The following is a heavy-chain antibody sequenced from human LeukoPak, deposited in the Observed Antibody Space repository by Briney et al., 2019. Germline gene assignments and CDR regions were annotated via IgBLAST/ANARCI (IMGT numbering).Heavy chain of an antibody. D-gene: IGHD2-8*01. CDR2: INPNSGGT. V-gene: IGHV1-2*02. CDR3: ARASCTNGVCTTNFDY. J-gene: IGHJ4*02. Sequence: GASVKVSCKASGYTFTGYYMRWVRQAPGQGLEWMGWINPNSGGTNYAQKFQGRVTMTRDTSISTAYMELSRLRSDDTAVYYCARASCTNGVCTTNFDYWGQGTLVTVSS. CDR1: GYTFTGYY.